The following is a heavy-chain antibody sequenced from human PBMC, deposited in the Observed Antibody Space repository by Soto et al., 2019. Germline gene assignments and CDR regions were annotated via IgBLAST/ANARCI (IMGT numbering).Heavy chain of an antibody. CDR1: GGSFGGYY. Sequence: PSETLSLTCAVYGGSFGGYYWSWIRKPPGKELEWIKENNHSGRTNYNPSLKSRVTISVDTSKNQFSLKLSSVTAADTAVYYCARGLFYVGSGSSTDYYYYYMDVWGKGTTVTVSS. V-gene: IGHV4-34*01. CDR3: ARGLFYVGSGSSTDYYYYYMDV. D-gene: IGHD3-10*01. J-gene: IGHJ6*03. CDR2: NNHSGRT.